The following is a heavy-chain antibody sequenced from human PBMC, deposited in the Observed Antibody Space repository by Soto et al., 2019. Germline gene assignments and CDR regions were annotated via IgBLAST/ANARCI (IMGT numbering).Heavy chain of an antibody. D-gene: IGHD4-17*01. CDR3: ARDKSGDYDY. V-gene: IGHV4-59*12. Sequence: SETLSLTCTVSGGSISSSYWSWIRQPPGKGLEWIGYIYDSGSTYYNSSLKSRVTISVDTSKNQFSLKLSSVTAADTAVYYCARDKSGDYDYWGQGTLVTVSS. J-gene: IGHJ4*02. CDR2: IYDSGST. CDR1: GGSISSSY.